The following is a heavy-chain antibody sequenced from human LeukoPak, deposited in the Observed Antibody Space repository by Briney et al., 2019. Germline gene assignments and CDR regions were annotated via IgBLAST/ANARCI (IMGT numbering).Heavy chain of an antibody. CDR1: GYTFTSYD. V-gene: IGHV1-8*01. CDR3: ARGSLYDSSGYYYS. D-gene: IGHD3-22*01. CDR2: MNPNSGNT. Sequence: ASVKVSCKASGYTFTSYDINGVRQATGQGLEWMGWMNPNSGNTGYAQKFQGRVTMTRNTSISTDYMELSSLRSEDTAVYYCARGSLYDSSGYYYSWGQGTLVTVSS. J-gene: IGHJ4*02.